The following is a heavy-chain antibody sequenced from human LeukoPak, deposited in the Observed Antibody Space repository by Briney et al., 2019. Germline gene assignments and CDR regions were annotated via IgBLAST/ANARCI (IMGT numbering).Heavy chain of an antibody. Sequence: GRSLRLSCAASGFTFDDYAMPWVRQAPGKGLEWVSGISWNSGSIGYADSVKGRFTISRDNAKNSLYLQMNSLRAEDTALYYCAKGNHDYGDYAPHFDLWGRGTLVTVSS. CDR2: ISWNSGSI. D-gene: IGHD4-17*01. CDR1: GFTFDDYA. CDR3: AKGNHDYGDYAPHFDL. J-gene: IGHJ2*01. V-gene: IGHV3-9*01.